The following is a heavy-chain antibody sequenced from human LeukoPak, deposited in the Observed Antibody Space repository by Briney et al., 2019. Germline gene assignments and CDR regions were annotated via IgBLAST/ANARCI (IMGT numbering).Heavy chain of an antibody. Sequence: PSETLSLTCAVYGGSFSGYYWSWIRQPPGKGLEWIGEINHSGSTNYNPSLKSRVTISVDTSKNQFSLKLSSVTAADTAVYYCARVASELDYGDYTPFDYWGQGTLVTVSS. CDR3: ARVASELDYGDYTPFDY. CDR2: INHSGST. CDR1: GGSFSGYY. V-gene: IGHV4-34*01. J-gene: IGHJ4*02. D-gene: IGHD4-17*01.